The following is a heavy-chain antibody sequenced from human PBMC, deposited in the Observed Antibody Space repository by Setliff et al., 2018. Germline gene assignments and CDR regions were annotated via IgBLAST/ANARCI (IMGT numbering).Heavy chain of an antibody. CDR1: GGSFSGYH. D-gene: IGHD3-10*01. J-gene: IGHJ6*03. V-gene: IGHV4-59*01. Sequence: SETLSLTCAVYGGSFSGYHWSWIRQTPGKGLEWVGYMYNSGNTNYNPSLRRRVAISVDKSKNQFSLKLSSVTAADTAVYYCARALLWFGEGMDVWGKGTTVTVSS. CDR3: ARALLWFGEGMDV. CDR2: MYNSGNT.